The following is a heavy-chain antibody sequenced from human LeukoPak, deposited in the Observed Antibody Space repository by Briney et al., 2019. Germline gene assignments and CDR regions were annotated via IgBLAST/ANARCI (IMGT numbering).Heavy chain of an antibody. V-gene: IGHV3-9*01. Sequence: PGRSLRLSCAASVFTFDDYAMHWGRQAPGNRLEWGSGISWNSGSIGYAGSVRGRFTISRDNAKNYLYLQMNSLRAEDTSLYYCAMGGGSGSYYFDYWGQGTLVTVSS. CDR2: ISWNSGSI. J-gene: IGHJ4*02. CDR1: VFTFDDYA. D-gene: IGHD1-26*01. CDR3: AMGGGSGSYYFDY.